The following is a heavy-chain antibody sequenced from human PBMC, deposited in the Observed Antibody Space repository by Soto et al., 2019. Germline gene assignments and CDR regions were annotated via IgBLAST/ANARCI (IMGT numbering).Heavy chain of an antibody. V-gene: IGHV3-7*01. Sequence: SGGGLVQPGGSLRLSCAASGFTFSSYWMSWVRQAPGKGLEWVANIKEDGSDMYYVDSVKGRFTISRDNAKNSLYLQMNSLRAEDTAVYYCATEVWVYYDFWSGYSDYWGQGTLVTVSS. D-gene: IGHD3-3*01. CDR2: IKEDGSDM. J-gene: IGHJ4*02. CDR1: GFTFSSYW. CDR3: ATEVWVYYDFWSGYSDY.